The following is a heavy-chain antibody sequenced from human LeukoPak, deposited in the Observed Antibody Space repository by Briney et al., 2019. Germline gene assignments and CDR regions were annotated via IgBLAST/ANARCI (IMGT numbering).Heavy chain of an antibody. CDR1: GGTFSSYA. V-gene: IGHV1-69*01. CDR3: ARDHYDILTGYPANYYYYYMDV. CDR2: IIPIFGTA. Sequence: SVKVSCKASGGTFSSYAISWVRQAPGQGLEWMGGIIPIFGTANYAQKFQGRVTITADESTSTAYMELSSLRSEDTAVYYCARDHYDILTGYPANYYYYYMDVWGKGTTVTVSS. J-gene: IGHJ6*03. D-gene: IGHD3-9*01.